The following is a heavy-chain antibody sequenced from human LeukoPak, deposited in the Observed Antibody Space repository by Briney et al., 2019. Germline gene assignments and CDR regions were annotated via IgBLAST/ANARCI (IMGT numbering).Heavy chain of an antibody. CDR3: TAAPGRAYSRLEWLYYYYYYYGMDV. D-gene: IGHD3-3*01. V-gene: IGHV3-53*01. CDR2: IYSGGST. J-gene: IGHJ6*02. Sequence: GGSLRLSCAASGFTVSSNYMSWVRQAPGKGLEWVSVIYSGGSTYYADSVKGRFTISRDNSKNTLYLQMNSLKTEDTAVYYCTAAPGRAYSRLEWLYYYYYYYGMDVWGQGTTVIVSS. CDR1: GFTVSSNY.